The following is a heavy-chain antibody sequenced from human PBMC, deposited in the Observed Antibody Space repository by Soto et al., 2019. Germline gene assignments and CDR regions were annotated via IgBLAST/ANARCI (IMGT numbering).Heavy chain of an antibody. Sequence: EVQLMESGGGLVKPGGSLRLSCAASGFIFSTYSMNWVRQAPGKGLEWVSSISSSSSYIYYADSVRGRFTISRDNAKNSLYLQMNSLRAEDTAVYYCARALFQQSSAFDIWGQGTMVTVSS. CDR3: ARALFQQSSAFDI. CDR1: GFIFSTYS. CDR2: ISSSSSYI. J-gene: IGHJ3*02. V-gene: IGHV3-21*01. D-gene: IGHD6-13*01.